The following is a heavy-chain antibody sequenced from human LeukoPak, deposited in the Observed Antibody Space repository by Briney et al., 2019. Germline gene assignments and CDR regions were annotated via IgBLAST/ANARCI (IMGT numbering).Heavy chain of an antibody. J-gene: IGHJ6*03. Sequence: SETLSLTCTVSGGSISSGSYYWSWIRQPAGKGLEWIGRIYTSGSTNYNPSLKSRVTISVDTSKNQFSLKLSSVTAADTAVYYCARDARALGAARSPWATWDMDVWGKGTTVTVSS. CDR3: ARDARALGAARSPWATWDMDV. V-gene: IGHV4-61*02. CDR1: GGSISSGSYY. D-gene: IGHD6-6*01. CDR2: IYTSGST.